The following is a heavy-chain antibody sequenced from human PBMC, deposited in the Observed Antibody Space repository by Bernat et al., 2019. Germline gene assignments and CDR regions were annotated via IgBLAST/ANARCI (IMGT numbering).Heavy chain of an antibody. Sequence: QLQLQESGPGLVKPSETLSLTCTVSGGSISSSSYYWGWIRQPPGKGLEWIGSIYYSGSTYYNPSLKSRVTISVDTSKNQFSLKLSSVTAADTAVYYCVRLDYGDTYYYYYMDVWGKGTTVTVSS. CDR1: GGSISSSSYY. D-gene: IGHD4-17*01. CDR3: VRLDYGDTYYYYYMDV. CDR2: IYYSGST. V-gene: IGHV4-39*01. J-gene: IGHJ6*03.